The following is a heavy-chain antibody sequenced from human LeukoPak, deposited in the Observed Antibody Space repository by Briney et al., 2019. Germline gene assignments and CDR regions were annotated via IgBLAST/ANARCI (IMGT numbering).Heavy chain of an antibody. CDR3: ARRSRNGLDAFDI. D-gene: IGHD2-8*01. CDR2: IDPNNGDT. V-gene: IGHV1-2*02. CDR1: AYTFTGYY. J-gene: IGHJ3*02. Sequence: ASVKVSCKASAYTFTGYYLHWVRQAPGQGLEWMGWIDPNNGDTNYAQKFQGRATMTRDRSISTAYMEVSRLTPDDTAVYYCARRSRNGLDAFDIWGLGTMVTVSS.